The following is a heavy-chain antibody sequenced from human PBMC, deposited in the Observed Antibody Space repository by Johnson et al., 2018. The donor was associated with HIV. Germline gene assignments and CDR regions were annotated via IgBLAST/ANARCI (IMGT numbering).Heavy chain of an antibody. V-gene: IGHV3-23*04. D-gene: IGHD2-21*02. CDR1: GFTFSSYG. CDR3: AKDLGQMTAIPRGALDI. Sequence: VQLVESGGGVVQPGRSLRVSCAASGFTFSSYGMHWVRQAPGKGLEWVSAISGSGGSTYYADSVKGRFTISRDNSKNTLYLQMNSLRAEDTAVYYCAKDLGQMTAIPRGALDIWGQGTMVTVSS. J-gene: IGHJ3*02. CDR2: ISGSGGST.